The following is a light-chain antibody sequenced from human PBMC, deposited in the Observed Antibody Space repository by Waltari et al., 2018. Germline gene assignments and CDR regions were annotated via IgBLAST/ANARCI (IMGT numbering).Light chain of an antibody. V-gene: IGKV1-33*01. CDR3: QQYDFLPLT. Sequence: DIQMTQSPSSLSASVGYRVIITCQASQDVKNNLNWYQQKPGRAPRFLIYGASNLEPGVPSRFSGSGSGTDFVLTISSLQPEDFATYYCQQYDFLPLTFGPGTKVDI. CDR1: QDVKNN. J-gene: IGKJ3*01. CDR2: GAS.